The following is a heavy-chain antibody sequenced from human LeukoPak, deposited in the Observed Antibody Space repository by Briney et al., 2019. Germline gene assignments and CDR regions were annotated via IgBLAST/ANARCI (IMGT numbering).Heavy chain of an antibody. J-gene: IGHJ4*02. V-gene: IGHV5-51*01. CDR3: ARSPPSSYCTSTSCYPRHFDY. CDR1: GYSFTSYW. D-gene: IGHD2-2*01. Sequence: GESLKISYKGSGYSFTSYWIGWVRQMPGKGLEWMGIIYPGDSDTRYSPSFQGQVTISADKSISTAYLQWSSLKASDTAMYYCARSPPSSYCTSTSCYPRHFDYWGQGTLVTVSS. CDR2: IYPGDSDT.